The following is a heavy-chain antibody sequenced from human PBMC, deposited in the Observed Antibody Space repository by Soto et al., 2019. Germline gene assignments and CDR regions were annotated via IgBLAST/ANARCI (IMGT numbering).Heavy chain of an antibody. CDR3: ASLVRQHLPPLGP. J-gene: IGHJ5*02. Sequence: QVHLVESGGGLVKPGGSLRLSCAASGFDFSDAYMSWIRQAPGKGLEWVAWITSSSVQTRYADSVKGRFTISRDNAKNPLYLQMNSLRPEDTAVYYCASLVRQHLPPLGPWGQGTLVIVSS. CDR2: ITSSSVQT. V-gene: IGHV3-11*06. D-gene: IGHD6-13*01. CDR1: GFDFSDAY.